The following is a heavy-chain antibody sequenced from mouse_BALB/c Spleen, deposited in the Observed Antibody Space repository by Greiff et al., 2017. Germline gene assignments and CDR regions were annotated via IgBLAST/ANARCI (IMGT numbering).Heavy chain of an antibody. J-gene: IGHJ4*01. V-gene: IGHV14-3*02. Sequence: VQLKQSGAELVRSGASVKLSCTASGFNIKDTYMHWVKQRPEQGLEWIGRIDPANGNTKYDPKFQGKATITADTSSNTAYLQLSSLTSEDTAVYYCARQILYAMDYWGQGTSVTVSS. CDR2: IDPANGNT. CDR3: ARQILYAMDY. CDR1: GFNIKDTY.